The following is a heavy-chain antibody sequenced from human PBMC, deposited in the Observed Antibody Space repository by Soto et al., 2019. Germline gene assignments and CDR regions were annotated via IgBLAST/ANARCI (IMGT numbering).Heavy chain of an antibody. V-gene: IGHV2-5*02. CDR1: GFSLSSTRMA. D-gene: IGHD6-19*01. CDR3: AHIVVAGLGYYFDY. J-gene: IGHJ4*02. CDR2: IYWDDDK. Sequence: QITLKESGPTLVKPTQTLTLTCTFSGFSLSSTRMAVGWIRQPPGKALEWLALIYWDDDKRYSPFLKSRRTFTKYTSKNQGVLRMSNMDPIDTARYCCAHIVVAGLGYYFDYWGQGTLVTVSS.